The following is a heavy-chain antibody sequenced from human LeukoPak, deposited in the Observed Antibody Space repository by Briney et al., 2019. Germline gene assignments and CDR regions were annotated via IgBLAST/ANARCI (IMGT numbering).Heavy chain of an antibody. J-gene: IGHJ4*02. Sequence: SETLSLTCTVSGGSISSYYWSWIRQPPGKGLEWIGYIYYSGSTNYNPSLKSRVTISVDTSKNQFSLKLSSVTAADTAVYYCARGITGNKYYFDYWGQGTLVTVSS. CDR1: GGSISSYY. CDR2: IYYSGST. CDR3: ARGITGNKYYFDY. V-gene: IGHV4-59*12. D-gene: IGHD1/OR15-1a*01.